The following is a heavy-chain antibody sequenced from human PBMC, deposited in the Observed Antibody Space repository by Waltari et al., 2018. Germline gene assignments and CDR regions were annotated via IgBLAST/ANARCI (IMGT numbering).Heavy chain of an antibody. Sequence: EVQLVESGGGLVQPGGSLRLSCAASGFTFSSYAMNWVRQAPGKGLEWVSAIRGSGGSTYYADSVKCRFTISRDNSKNTLYLQMNSLRAEDTAVYYCAKICSGGSCYYYWGQGTLVTVSS. J-gene: IGHJ4*02. V-gene: IGHV3-23*04. CDR3: AKICSGGSCYYY. CDR2: IRGSGGST. CDR1: GFTFSSYA. D-gene: IGHD2-15*01.